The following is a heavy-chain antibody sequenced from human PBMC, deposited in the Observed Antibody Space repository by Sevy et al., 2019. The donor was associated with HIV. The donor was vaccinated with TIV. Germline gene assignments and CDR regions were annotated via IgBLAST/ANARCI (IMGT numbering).Heavy chain of an antibody. D-gene: IGHD3-10*01. CDR1: GGSLSGYY. CDR2: INHSGSA. J-gene: IGHJ6*02. CDR3: ARVVSYYYGSGSYPRDYYYYYGMDV. Sequence: SETLSLTCAVYGGSLSGYYWSWIRQPPGKGLEWIGEINHSGSANYNPTLKSRVTISVDTSKNQFSLKLSSVTAADTAVYYCARVVSYYYGSGSYPRDYYYYYGMDVWGQGTTVTVSS. V-gene: IGHV4-34*01.